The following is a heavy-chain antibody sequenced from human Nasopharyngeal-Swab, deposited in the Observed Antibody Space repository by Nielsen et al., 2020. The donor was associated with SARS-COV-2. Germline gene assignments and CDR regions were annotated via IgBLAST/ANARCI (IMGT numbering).Heavy chain of an antibody. CDR3: SVGATGYYYMDV. J-gene: IGHJ6*03. D-gene: IGHD1-26*01. V-gene: IGHV1-69*13. Sequence: SVKVSCKASGGTFSSYAISWVRQAPGQGLEWMGGIIPIFGTANYAQKFQGRVTITADESTSTAYMELSSLRSEDTAVYYCSVGATGYYYMDVWGKGTTVTVSS. CDR1: GGTFSSYA. CDR2: IIPIFGTA.